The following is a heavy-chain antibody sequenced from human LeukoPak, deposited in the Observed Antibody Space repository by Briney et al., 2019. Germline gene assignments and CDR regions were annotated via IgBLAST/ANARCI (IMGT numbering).Heavy chain of an antibody. D-gene: IGHD4-17*01. Sequence: SETLSLTCTVSGGSISSYYWSWIRQPPGKGLEWIGYIYYSGSTNYNPSLKSRVTISVDTSKDQFSLKLSSVTAADPAVYYCARVRSLDAFDIWGQGTMVTVSS. CDR1: GGSISSYY. CDR3: ARVRSLDAFDI. CDR2: IYYSGST. J-gene: IGHJ3*02. V-gene: IGHV4-59*01.